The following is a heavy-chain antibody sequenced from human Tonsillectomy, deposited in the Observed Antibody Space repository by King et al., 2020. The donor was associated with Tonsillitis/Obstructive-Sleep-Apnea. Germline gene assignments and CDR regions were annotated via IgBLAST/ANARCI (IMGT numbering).Heavy chain of an antibody. V-gene: IGHV3-30*03. CDR3: ARDSGGRWYY. CDR1: GFTFSSYG. Sequence: VQLVESGGGVVQPGRSLRLSCAASGFTFSSYGMHWVRQAPGKGLEWVALISYDGSNKYYADSVKGRFTISRDNSKNTLYLQMNSLRAEDTAVYYCARDSGGRWYYWGQGTLVTVSS. CDR2: ISYDGSNK. J-gene: IGHJ4*02. D-gene: IGHD4-23*01.